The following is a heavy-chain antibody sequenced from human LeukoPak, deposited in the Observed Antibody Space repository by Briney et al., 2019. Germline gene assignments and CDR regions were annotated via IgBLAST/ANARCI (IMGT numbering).Heavy chain of an antibody. D-gene: IGHD1-1*01. CDR3: ARDLYNWNDGGYFDY. V-gene: IGHV3-33*01. CDR2: IWYDGSNK. CDR1: GFTFSSYG. J-gene: IGHJ4*02. Sequence: GGTLRLSCAASGFTFSSYGMHGVRRAPGKGREWVVVIWYDGSNKYYADSVKGRFTISRDNSKNTLYLQINSLRAEDTAVYYCARDLYNWNDGGYFDYWGQGTLVTVSS.